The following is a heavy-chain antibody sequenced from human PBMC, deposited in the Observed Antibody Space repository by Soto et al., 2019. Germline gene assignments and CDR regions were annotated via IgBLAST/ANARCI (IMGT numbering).Heavy chain of an antibody. J-gene: IGHJ5*02. Sequence: PGGSLRLSCAASGFTFSNYAMHWVRQAPGKGLEWVSTIKGSGDSTLYLDSVKGRFTISRDNSKNTLYLQMNSLRAEDTAVYYCAKQLYSSSSYNWFDPWGQGTLVTVSS. CDR2: IKGSGDST. D-gene: IGHD6-13*01. CDR3: AKQLYSSSSYNWFDP. V-gene: IGHV3-23*01. CDR1: GFTFSNYA.